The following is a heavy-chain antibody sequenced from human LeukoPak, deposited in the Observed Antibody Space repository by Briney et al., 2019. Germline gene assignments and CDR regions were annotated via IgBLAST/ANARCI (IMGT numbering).Heavy chain of an antibody. CDR2: INQGEGEK. CDR1: GFTFSSYW. D-gene: IGHD1-26*01. V-gene: IGHV3-7*03. CDR3: ARGRFIAGTTAYYFDY. Sequence: PGGSLRLSCAASGFTFSSYWMSWVRQAPGKGLEWVANINQGEGEKYYVDSVKGRFTISRDNAKKSLFLQMNSLRAEDTAVYYCARGRFIAGTTAYYFDYWGQGTLVTVSS. J-gene: IGHJ4*02.